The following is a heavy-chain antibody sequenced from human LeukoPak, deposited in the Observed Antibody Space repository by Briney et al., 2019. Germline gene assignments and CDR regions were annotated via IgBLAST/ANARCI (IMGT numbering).Heavy chain of an antibody. D-gene: IGHD5-24*01. Sequence: AGGSLRLSCAASGFTFSSYGMHWARQAPGKGLEWVAVIWYDGSNKYYADSVKGRFTISRDNSKNTLYLQMNSLRAEDTAVYYCARGEDGYNFDYWGQGTLVTVSS. V-gene: IGHV3-33*01. CDR1: GFTFSSYG. J-gene: IGHJ4*02. CDR3: ARGEDGYNFDY. CDR2: IWYDGSNK.